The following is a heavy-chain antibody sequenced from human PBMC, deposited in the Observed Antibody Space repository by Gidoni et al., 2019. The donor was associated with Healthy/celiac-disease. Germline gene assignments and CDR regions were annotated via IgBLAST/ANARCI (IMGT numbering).Heavy chain of an antibody. CDR1: GFTFSCSA. D-gene: IGHD6-19*01. J-gene: IGHJ4*02. V-gene: IGHV3-73*01. CDR3: TSHIAVAEPDFDY. Sequence: EVPLVESGGGLVQPWWSRKLSFAASGFTFSCSAMHWVRQASGKGLEWVGRIRSKANSYATAYAASVKGRFTISRDDSKNTAYLQMNSLKTEETAVYYCTSHIAVAEPDFDYWGQGTLVTVSS. CDR2: IRSKANSYAT.